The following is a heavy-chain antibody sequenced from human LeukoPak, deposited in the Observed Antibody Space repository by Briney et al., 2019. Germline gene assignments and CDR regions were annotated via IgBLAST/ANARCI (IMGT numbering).Heavy chain of an antibody. D-gene: IGHD2/OR15-2a*01. V-gene: IGHV3-30*04. Sequence: PGGSLRLSCAASRFTFSSYAMHWVRQAPGKGLEWVAVISYDGSNKYYADSVEGRFTISRDNSKNTLYLQMNSLRAEDTAVYYCASSFRFRIAPVGFWGQGTLVTVSS. CDR3: ASSFRFRIAPVGF. J-gene: IGHJ4*02. CDR2: ISYDGSNK. CDR1: RFTFSSYA.